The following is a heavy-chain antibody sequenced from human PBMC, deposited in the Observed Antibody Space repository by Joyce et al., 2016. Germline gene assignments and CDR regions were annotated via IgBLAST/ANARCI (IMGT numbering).Heavy chain of an antibody. V-gene: IGHV6-1*01. J-gene: IGHJ3*02. D-gene: IGHD3/OR15-3a*01. CDR3: ARDAGFGLDALDI. CDR1: GDFVSSNSAA. CDR2: TFYRSKWYN. Sequence: QVQLQQSGPGLVKPSQILSLTCAISGDFVSSNSAAWNWIRQSPSRGLGWLGRTFYRSKWYNDYAVSVRSRISINPDTSKNLCSLHLNSVTPEDTAVYYCARDAGFGLDALDIWGQGTMVTVSS.